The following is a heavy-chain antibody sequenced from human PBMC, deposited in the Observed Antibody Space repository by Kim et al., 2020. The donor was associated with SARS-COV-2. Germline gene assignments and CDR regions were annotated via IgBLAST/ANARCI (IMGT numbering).Heavy chain of an antibody. Sequence: GGSLRLSCAASGFTFSSYSMNWVRQAPGKGLEWVSSISSSSSYIYYADSVKGRFTISRDNAKNSLYLQMNSLRAEDTAVYYCARDMGGNSGWYYRSYGMDVWGQGTTVTVSS. J-gene: IGHJ6*02. V-gene: IGHV3-21*01. D-gene: IGHD6-19*01. CDR1: GFTFSSYS. CDR3: ARDMGGNSGWYYRSYGMDV. CDR2: ISSSSSYI.